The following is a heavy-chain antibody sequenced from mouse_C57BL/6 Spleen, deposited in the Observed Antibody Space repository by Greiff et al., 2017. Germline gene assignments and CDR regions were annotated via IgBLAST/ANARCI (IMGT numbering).Heavy chain of an antibody. J-gene: IGHJ1*03. Sequence: VQLQQSGPELVKPGASVKISCKASGYAFSSSWMNWVKQRPGKGLEWIGRIYPGDGDTNYNGKFKGKATLTADQSSSTAYMQLSSLTSEDSAVYFCARSNYYGSSHWYFDVWGTGTTVTVSS. CDR1: GYAFSSSW. D-gene: IGHD1-1*01. V-gene: IGHV1-82*01. CDR3: ARSNYYGSSHWYFDV. CDR2: IYPGDGDT.